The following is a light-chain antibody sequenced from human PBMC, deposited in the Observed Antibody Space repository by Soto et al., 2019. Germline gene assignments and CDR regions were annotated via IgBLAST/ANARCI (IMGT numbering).Light chain of an antibody. CDR2: NND. Sequence: QSVLTQPPSASGTPGQRVTISCSGNSSNIGINIVNWYQQLPGTAPRLLIYNNDQWPSGVPDRFSGSKSGTSASLAISGLQSEDEADCYCAAWDDSLNGVVFGGGTKLTVL. CDR3: AAWDDSLNGVV. J-gene: IGLJ2*01. CDR1: SSNIGINI. V-gene: IGLV1-44*01.